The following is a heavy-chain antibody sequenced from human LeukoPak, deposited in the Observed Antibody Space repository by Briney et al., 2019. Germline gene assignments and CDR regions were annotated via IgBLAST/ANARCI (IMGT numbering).Heavy chain of an antibody. Sequence: ASVKVSCKASGYTFSDYHMHWVRQAPGQGLEWMGIINPSGGSTSYAQKFQGRVTMTTDTSTSTAYMELRSLRSDDTAVYYCARVENYYDSSGSGSWGQGTLVTVSS. J-gene: IGHJ5*02. V-gene: IGHV1-46*01. CDR3: ARVENYYDSSGSGS. D-gene: IGHD3-22*01. CDR2: INPSGGST. CDR1: GYTFSDYH.